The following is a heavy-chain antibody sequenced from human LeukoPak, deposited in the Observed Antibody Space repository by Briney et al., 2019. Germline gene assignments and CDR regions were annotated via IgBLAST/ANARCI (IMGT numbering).Heavy chain of an antibody. CDR2: ITARRVAT. CDR3: AELGITMIGGV. D-gene: IGHD3-10*02. J-gene: IGHJ6*04. CDR1: GFTFSSYG. V-gene: IGHV3-23*01. Sequence: GGSLRLSCAASGFTFSSYGMTWVRQAPGKGLEWVSSITARRVATYYADSVKGRFTISRDNAKNSLYLQMNSLRAEDTAVYYCAELGITMIGGVWGKGTTVTISS.